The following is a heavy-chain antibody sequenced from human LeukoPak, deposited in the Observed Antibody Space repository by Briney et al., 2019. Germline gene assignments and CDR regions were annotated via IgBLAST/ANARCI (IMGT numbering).Heavy chain of an antibody. V-gene: IGHV4-39*01. CDR3: ARHNRYYDSSGYVPHNWFDP. CDR2: IYYSGST. D-gene: IGHD3-22*01. J-gene: IGHJ5*02. Sequence: SETLSLTCAVYGGSFSGYYWGWIRQPPGKGLEWIGSIYYSGSTYYNPSLKSRVTISVDTSKNQFSLKLSSVTAADTAVYYCARHNRYYDSSGYVPHNWFDPWGQGTLVTVSS. CDR1: GGSFSGYY.